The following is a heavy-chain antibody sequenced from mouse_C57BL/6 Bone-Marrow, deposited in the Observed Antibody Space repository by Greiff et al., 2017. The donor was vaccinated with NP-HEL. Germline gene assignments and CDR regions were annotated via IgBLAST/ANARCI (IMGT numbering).Heavy chain of an antibody. V-gene: IGHV1-22*01. CDR3: ARCRIPRWLLFDY. Sequence: EVQLQQSGPELVKPGATVKMSCKASGYTFTDYNMHWVKQSHGKSLEWIGYINPNNGGTSYNQKFKGKATLTVNKSSSTAYMELRSLTSEDSAVYYCARCRIPRWLLFDYWGQGTTLTVSS. CDR1: GYTFTDYN. D-gene: IGHD2-3*01. CDR2: INPNNGGT. J-gene: IGHJ2*01.